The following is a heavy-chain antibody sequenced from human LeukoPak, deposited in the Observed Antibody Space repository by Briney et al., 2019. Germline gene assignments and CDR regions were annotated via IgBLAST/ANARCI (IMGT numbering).Heavy chain of an antibody. J-gene: IGHJ6*02. Sequence: GRSLRLSCAASGFTFDDYAMHWVRQAPGKGLKWVSGISWNSGSIGYADSVKGRFTISRDNAKNSQYLQMNSLRAEDTALYYCAKDRQWELLNGMDVWGQGTTVTVSS. CDR1: GFTFDDYA. CDR3: AKDRQWELLNGMDV. CDR2: ISWNSGSI. D-gene: IGHD1-26*01. V-gene: IGHV3-9*01.